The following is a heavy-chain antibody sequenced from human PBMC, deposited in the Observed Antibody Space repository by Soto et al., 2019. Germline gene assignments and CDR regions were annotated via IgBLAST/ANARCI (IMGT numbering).Heavy chain of an antibody. J-gene: IGHJ4*02. D-gene: IGHD2-2*01. Sequence: PGGSLRLSCAASGFTFSDSAMSWVRQAPGKGLEWVSAITGSGGSTYYADSVKGRFTISRDNSKNTLYLQMNSLRAEDTAVYYCAKDGYQLPLEGYFDYWGQGTLVTVSS. CDR2: ITGSGGST. CDR3: AKDGYQLPLEGYFDY. V-gene: IGHV3-23*01. CDR1: GFTFSDSA.